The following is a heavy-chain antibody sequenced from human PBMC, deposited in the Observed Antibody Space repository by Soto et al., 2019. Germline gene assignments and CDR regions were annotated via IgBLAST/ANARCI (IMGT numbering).Heavy chain of an antibody. D-gene: IGHD2-15*01. CDR1: GGSISSSSYY. Sequence: QLQLQESGPGLVKPSETLSLTCTVSGGSISSSSYYWGWIRQPPGKGLEGIGRMYYRGSTYYNPSLKSRVTISVDTSKNQFSLKLSSVTAADTAVYYCARGPGSPYYFDYWGQGTLVTVSS. CDR3: ARGPGSPYYFDY. V-gene: IGHV4-39*01. CDR2: MYYRGST. J-gene: IGHJ4*02.